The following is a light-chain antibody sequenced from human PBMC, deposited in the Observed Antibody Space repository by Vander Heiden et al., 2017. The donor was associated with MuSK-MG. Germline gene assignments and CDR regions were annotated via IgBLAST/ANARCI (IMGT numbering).Light chain of an antibody. CDR3: SSYTSSSSYV. Sequence: QSALTQPASVSGSPGPSITISCTGTSSDVGAYNYVSWYQQHPGKAPKLMIYDVNNRPSGVSNRFSGSKSDNTASLTISGLQAEDEADYYCSSYTSSSSYVFGTGTKVTVL. CDR1: SSDVGAYNY. V-gene: IGLV2-14*01. CDR2: DVN. J-gene: IGLJ1*01.